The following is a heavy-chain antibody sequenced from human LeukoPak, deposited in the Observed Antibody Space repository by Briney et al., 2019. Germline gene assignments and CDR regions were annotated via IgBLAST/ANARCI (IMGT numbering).Heavy chain of an antibody. CDR3: ARAYYYDSSGYYRY. Sequence: GGSLRLSCAASGFTFSAYWMTWVRQAPGKGLEWVSSISSSSSYIYYADSVKGRFTISRDNAKNSLYLQMNSLRAEDTAVYYCARAYYYDSSGYYRYWGQGTLVTVSS. V-gene: IGHV3-21*01. J-gene: IGHJ4*02. CDR2: ISSSSSYI. D-gene: IGHD3-22*01. CDR1: GFTFSAYW.